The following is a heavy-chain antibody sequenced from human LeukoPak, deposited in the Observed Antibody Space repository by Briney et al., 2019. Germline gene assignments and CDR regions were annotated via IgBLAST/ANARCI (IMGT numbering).Heavy chain of an antibody. CDR1: GFTFSSYG. V-gene: IGHV3-30*02. CDR3: AKDRNLGSGWAPDFDY. Sequence: GGSLRLSCAASGFTFSSYGMHWVRQAPGKGLEWVAFIRYDGSNKYHADSVKGRFTISRDNSKNTLYLQMNSLRAEDTAVYYCAKDRNLGSGWAPDFDYWGQGTLVTVSS. D-gene: IGHD6-19*01. CDR2: IRYDGSNK. J-gene: IGHJ4*02.